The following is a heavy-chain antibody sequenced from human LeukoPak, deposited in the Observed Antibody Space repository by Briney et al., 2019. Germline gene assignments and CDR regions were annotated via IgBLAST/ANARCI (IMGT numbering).Heavy chain of an antibody. CDR1: GFTFSSYA. V-gene: IGHV3-30-3*01. D-gene: IGHD3-22*01. Sequence: GGSLRLSCAASGFTFSSYAMHWVRQAPGKGLEWVAVISYDGSKKYYADSVKGRFTISRDNSKNTLYLQMNSLRAEDTAVYYCARNVYYYDSSGYYPYYFDYWGQGTLVTVPS. CDR2: ISYDGSKK. J-gene: IGHJ4*02. CDR3: ARNVYYYDSSGYYPYYFDY.